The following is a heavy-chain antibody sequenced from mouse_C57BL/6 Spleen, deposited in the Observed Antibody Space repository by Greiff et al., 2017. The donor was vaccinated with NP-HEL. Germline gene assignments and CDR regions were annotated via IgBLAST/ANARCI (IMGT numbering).Heavy chain of an antibody. CDR3: ARPSHYGSSRSYWYFDV. V-gene: IGHV1-18*01. J-gene: IGHJ1*03. Sequence: VQLQQSGPELVKPGASVKIPCKASGYTFTDYNMDWVKQSHGKSLEWIGDINPNNGGTIYNQKFKGKATLTVDKSSSTAYMELRSLTSEDTAVYYCARPSHYGSSRSYWYFDVWGTGTTVTVSS. CDR1: GYTFTDYN. CDR2: INPNNGGT. D-gene: IGHD1-1*01.